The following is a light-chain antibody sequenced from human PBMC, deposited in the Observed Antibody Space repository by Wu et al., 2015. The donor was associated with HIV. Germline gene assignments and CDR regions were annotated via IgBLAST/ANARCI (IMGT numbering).Light chain of an antibody. CDR2: DAS. CDR1: QSVGYY. Sequence: EIVMTQSPVTLSLSPGGRATLSCRASQSVGYYLAWYQQKPGQAPRLLIYDASNRATGIPARFSGSGSGTDFTLTISSLEPEDSAVYYCQQHYKWPLTFGQGTRLEIK. CDR3: QQHYKWPLT. J-gene: IGKJ5*01. V-gene: IGKV3-11*01.